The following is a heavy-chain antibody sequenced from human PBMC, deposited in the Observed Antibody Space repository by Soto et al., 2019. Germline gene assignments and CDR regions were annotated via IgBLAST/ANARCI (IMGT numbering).Heavy chain of an antibody. Sequence: GGSLRLSCAACGFTFNNYGMHGVRQAPGKGLEWVVVISFDGRNTYYADSVKGRFTISRDNSKNTLYLQMTSLRPEDTAVYYCARDAGYSYGPFDYWGQGTLVTVSS. D-gene: IGHD5-18*01. J-gene: IGHJ4*02. CDR3: ARDAGYSYGPFDY. CDR2: ISFDGRNT. CDR1: GFTFNNYG. V-gene: IGHV3-30*03.